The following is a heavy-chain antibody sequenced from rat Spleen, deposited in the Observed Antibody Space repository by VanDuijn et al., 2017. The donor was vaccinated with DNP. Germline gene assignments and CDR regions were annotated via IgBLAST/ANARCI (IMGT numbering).Heavy chain of an antibody. V-gene: IGHV5-31*01. CDR3: ATFEGRDA. J-gene: IGHJ4*01. D-gene: IGHD1-11*01. Sequence: EVQLVESGGDLVQPGRSLKLSCVASGFAFNNYWMAWIRQVPGKGLEWIASITDGGGNSYYPDSVRGRFTISRDNAENTLYLQMNSLRSEDTATYYCATFEGRDAWGQGTSVTVSS. CDR1: GFAFNNYW. CDR2: ITDGGGNS.